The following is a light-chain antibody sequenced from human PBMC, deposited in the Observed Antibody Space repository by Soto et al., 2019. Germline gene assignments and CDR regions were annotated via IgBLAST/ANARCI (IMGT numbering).Light chain of an antibody. CDR2: GAS. Sequence: EIVLTQSPGTLSLSPGERATLSCRASQSVSSSYLAWYQQKPGQAPRLLIYGASSRATGIPDRFSGSGSGTAFTLTISRLEPEDFAVYYCQHQTFGQGTKLEIK. CDR1: QSVSSSY. V-gene: IGKV3-20*01. CDR3: QHQT. J-gene: IGKJ2*01.